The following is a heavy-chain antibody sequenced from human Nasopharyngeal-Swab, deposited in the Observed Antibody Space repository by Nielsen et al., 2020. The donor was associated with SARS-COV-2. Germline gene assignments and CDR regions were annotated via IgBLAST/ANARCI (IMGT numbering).Heavy chain of an antibody. J-gene: IGHJ5*02. D-gene: IGHD2-2*02. Sequence: GGSLRLSCVASGFTFSRYGMHWVRQAPGKGLEWVAITSYQGSNTYYADSVKGRFTISRDNSKNTLYLQMNSLRAEDTAMYYCAKTSYEVLYQGLVDHWGQGTLVTVSS. V-gene: IGHV3-30*18. CDR1: GFTFSRYG. CDR2: TSYQGSNT. CDR3: AKTSYEVLYQGLVDH.